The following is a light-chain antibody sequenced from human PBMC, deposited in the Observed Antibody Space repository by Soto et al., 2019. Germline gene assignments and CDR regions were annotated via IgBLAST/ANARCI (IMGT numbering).Light chain of an antibody. CDR3: SSHAGIINVV. V-gene: IGLV2-8*01. Sequence: QSALTQPPSASGSPGQSVTISCTGTSSDVGGYNYVSWYQQHPGKAPKLIIYEVTERPSGVPDRFSGSKSGNTASLTVSGLLAEDEADYYCSSHAGIINVVFGGGTKLTVL. CDR2: EVT. CDR1: SSDVGGYNY. J-gene: IGLJ3*02.